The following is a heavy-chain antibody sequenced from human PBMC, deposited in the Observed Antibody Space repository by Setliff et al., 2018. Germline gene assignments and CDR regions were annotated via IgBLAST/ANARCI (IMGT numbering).Heavy chain of an antibody. D-gene: IGHD6-19*01. CDR3: TRASSIAVAGSSI. J-gene: IGHJ4*02. Sequence: LRLSCAASGFTVSSNHISWVRQAPGKGLEWVGFIRGKPSSGTTEYAASVKGRFTISRDDSKSIAYLQMSSLKTEDTALYYCTRASSIAVAGSSIWGQGTLVTVSS. CDR2: IRGKPSSGTT. V-gene: IGHV3-49*02. CDR1: GFTVSSNH.